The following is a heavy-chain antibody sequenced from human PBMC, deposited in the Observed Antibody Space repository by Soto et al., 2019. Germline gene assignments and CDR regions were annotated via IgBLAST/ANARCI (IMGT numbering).Heavy chain of an antibody. V-gene: IGHV4-34*01. D-gene: IGHD4-17*01. J-gene: IGHJ6*02. CDR2: INHSGST. CDR1: GGSFSGYY. CDR3: ARGTTEGMDV. Sequence: PSETLSLTCAVYGGSFSGYYWSWIRQPPGKGLEWIGEINHSGSTNYNPSLKSRVTISVDTSKNQFSLKLSSVTAADTAVYYCARGTTEGMDVWGQGTTVTSP.